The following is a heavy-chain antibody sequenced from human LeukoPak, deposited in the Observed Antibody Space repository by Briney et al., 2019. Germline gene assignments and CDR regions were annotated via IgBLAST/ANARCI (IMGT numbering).Heavy chain of an antibody. Sequence: GGSLRLSCTASGFTFGDYLMSWFRQAPGKGLEWIGFVSGGTTEYAASVKGRLTISRDDSTSIAYLQMNSLTTEDTAVYYCSRGSGWLSVYWGQGTLVTVSS. V-gene: IGHV3-49*03. D-gene: IGHD6-19*01. CDR3: SRGSGWLSVY. CDR1: GFTFGDYL. CDR2: VSGGTT. J-gene: IGHJ4*02.